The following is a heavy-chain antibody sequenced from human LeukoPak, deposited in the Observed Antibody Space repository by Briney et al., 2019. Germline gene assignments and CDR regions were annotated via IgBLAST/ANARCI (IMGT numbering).Heavy chain of an antibody. J-gene: IGHJ4*02. D-gene: IGHD2-8*01. CDR3: VGSLGYCTSSLCYLKY. Sequence: ASVKVSCKASGYTFTSYGINWVRQAPGQGLEWMGWISVYNSHTNYAQKLQGRVTMTIDTDMNTAYMELRRLRSDDTAVYYCVGSLGYCTSSLCYLKYWGQGTLVTVSS. V-gene: IGHV1-18*01. CDR1: GYTFTSYG. CDR2: ISVYNSHT.